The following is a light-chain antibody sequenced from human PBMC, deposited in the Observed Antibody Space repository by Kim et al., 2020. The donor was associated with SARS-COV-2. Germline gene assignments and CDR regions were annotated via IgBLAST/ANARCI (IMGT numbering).Light chain of an antibody. CDR2: DVS. V-gene: IGLV2-14*03. Sequence: QSALTQPASVSGSPGQSIAISCTGTSGAVGGYNCVSWYQRHPGKAPKLIIYDVSNRPSGVSEHFSGSKSGNTASLTISGPQADDEVDYYCSSYTNNSTPGVFGGGTKLTVL. CDR1: SGAVGGYNC. CDR3: SSYTNNSTPGV. J-gene: IGLJ3*02.